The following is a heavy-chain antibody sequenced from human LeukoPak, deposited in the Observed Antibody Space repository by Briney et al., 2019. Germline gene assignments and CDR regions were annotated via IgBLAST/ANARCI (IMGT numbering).Heavy chain of an antibody. J-gene: IGHJ4*02. Sequence: GGSLRLSCAASGFTFSSHWMDWVRQAPGKGLEWVANIKQDGSESYYLDSVKGRFTISRDNSKNTLYLQMNSLRAEDTAVYYCAKEVDILTGYYNVLDYWGQGTLVTVSS. CDR3: AKEVDILTGYYNVLDY. D-gene: IGHD3-9*01. CDR1: GFTFSSHW. V-gene: IGHV3-7*01. CDR2: IKQDGSES.